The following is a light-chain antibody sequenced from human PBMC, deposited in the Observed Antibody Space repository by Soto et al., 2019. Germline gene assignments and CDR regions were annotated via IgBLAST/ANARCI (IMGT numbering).Light chain of an antibody. J-gene: IGKJ5*01. CDR1: YSISGY. CDR2: ATF. CDR3: QQSYSIPVT. V-gene: IGKV1-39*01. Sequence: DVQMTQSPASLSASVGDRVSITCRTSYSISGYLNWWQQKPGKAPNLLIYATFKLQSGVPSRFSGSASGAEFTLTITNMQPEDFATYDCQQSYSIPVTFGPGTRLEIK.